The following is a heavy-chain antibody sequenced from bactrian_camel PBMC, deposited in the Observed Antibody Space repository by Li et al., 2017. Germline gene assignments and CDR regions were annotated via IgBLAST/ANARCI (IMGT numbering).Heavy chain of an antibody. CDR2: ISPNGGST. V-gene: IGHV3S6*01. J-gene: IGHJ4*01. CDR1: GYIYSNYC. D-gene: IGHD1*01. Sequence: HVQLVESGGGSVQPGGSLTLSCAASGYIYSNYCAAWFRQAPGKEREEVASISPNGGSTAYADSLKGRFTISRYNAGKTLYLQMDSLTPEDTAMYYCAAVRGPCPALRNAKQNFNYWGQGTQVTVS. CDR3: AAVRGPCPALRNAKQNFNY.